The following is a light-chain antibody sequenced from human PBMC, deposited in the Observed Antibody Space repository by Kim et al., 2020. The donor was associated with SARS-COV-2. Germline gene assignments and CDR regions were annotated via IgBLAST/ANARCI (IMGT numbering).Light chain of an antibody. J-gene: IGKJ1*01. CDR3: QQYDNSPWT. CDR2: KAS. Sequence: SASVGDTVTITCRASQSISSHLAWYQQKPGRAPKLLIYKASTLESGVPSRFSGSGSGTEFTLSISSLQPDDFATFYCQQYDNSPWTFGRGTKLEI. CDR1: QSISSH. V-gene: IGKV1-5*03.